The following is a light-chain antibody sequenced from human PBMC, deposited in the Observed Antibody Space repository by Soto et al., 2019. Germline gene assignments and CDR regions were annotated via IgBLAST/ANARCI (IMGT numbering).Light chain of an antibody. J-gene: IGKJ3*01. Sequence: DIQMTQSPSTLSASVGDRVTITCRASQSISSWLAWYQQKPGKAPKLLIYKASSLESGVPSRFSGSGSGTEFTLTISSLQPYDFATYYCQQYNSYSPFFGPGTKVDIK. CDR1: QSISSW. CDR2: KAS. CDR3: QQYNSYSPF. V-gene: IGKV1-5*03.